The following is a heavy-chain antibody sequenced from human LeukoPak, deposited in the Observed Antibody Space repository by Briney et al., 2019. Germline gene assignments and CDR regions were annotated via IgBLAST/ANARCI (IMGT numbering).Heavy chain of an antibody. CDR1: SGSISTYY. Sequence: SETLSLTCTVSSGSISTYYWAWIRQPPGKGLEWIGYISYSGSTKYNLSLTRRVTISLDTSKNQFSLELRSMTAVDTAIYYCARQAGSLTTFDFWGQGTLVTVSS. V-gene: IGHV4-59*08. J-gene: IGHJ4*02. D-gene: IGHD3-22*01. CDR3: ARQAGSLTTFDF. CDR2: ISYSGST.